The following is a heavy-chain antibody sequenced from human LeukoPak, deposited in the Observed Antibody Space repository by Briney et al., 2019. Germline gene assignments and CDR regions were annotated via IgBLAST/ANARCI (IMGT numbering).Heavy chain of an antibody. Sequence: PGGSLRLSCAASGFTFSNYAMSWVRQAPGKGLEWVSAISNAGGSTYYADSVKGRFTISRDNSMNTLHLQMNRLRAEDTAVYYCAKRTVAATGFDHWGQGTLVTVSS. D-gene: IGHD6-13*01. CDR2: ISNAGGST. CDR3: AKRTVAATGFDH. CDR1: GFTFSNYA. J-gene: IGHJ4*02. V-gene: IGHV3-23*01.